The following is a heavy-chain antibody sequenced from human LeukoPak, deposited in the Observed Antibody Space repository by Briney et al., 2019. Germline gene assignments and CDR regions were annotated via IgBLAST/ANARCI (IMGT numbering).Heavy chain of an antibody. CDR2: ISGSGGRT. D-gene: IGHD3-22*01. V-gene: IGHV3-23*01. CDR3: AKDRAYYDSSGLFDY. J-gene: IGHJ4*02. CDR1: GFTFSSYD. Sequence: GGSLRLSCAASGFTFSSYDMSWVRQARGKGLEWVSDISGSGGRTHYADSVKGRFTISRDNSKNTLYLQMNSLRAEDTAVYYCAKDRAYYDSSGLFDYWGQGTLVTVSS.